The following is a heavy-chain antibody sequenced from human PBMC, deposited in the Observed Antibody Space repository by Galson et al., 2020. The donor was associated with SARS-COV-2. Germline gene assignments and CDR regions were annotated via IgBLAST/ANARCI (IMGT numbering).Heavy chain of an antibody. CDR3: TTDLDIVVVPAAIGRAFDI. J-gene: IGHJ3*02. V-gene: IGHV3-15*07. Sequence: GGSLRLSCAASGFTFSNAWMNWVRQAPGKGLEWVGRIKSKTDGGTTDYAAPVKGRFTISRDDSKNTLYLQMNSLKTEDTAVYYCTTDLDIVVVPAAIGRAFDIWGQGTMVTVSS. D-gene: IGHD2-2*02. CDR1: GFTFSNAW. CDR2: IKSKTDGGTT.